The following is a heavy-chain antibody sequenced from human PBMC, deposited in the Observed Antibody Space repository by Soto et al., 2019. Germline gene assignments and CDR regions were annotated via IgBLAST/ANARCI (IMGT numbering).Heavy chain of an antibody. CDR3: AKVSAVAGSCFDY. J-gene: IGHJ4*02. CDR2: ISYDGSNK. V-gene: IGHV3-30*18. D-gene: IGHD6-19*01. Sequence: PGGSLRLSCAASGFTFSSYGMHWVRQAPGKGLEWVAVISYDGSNKYYADSVKGRFTISRDNSKNTLYLQMNSLRAEDTAVYYCAKVSAVAGSCFDYWGQGTLVTVSS. CDR1: GFTFSSYG.